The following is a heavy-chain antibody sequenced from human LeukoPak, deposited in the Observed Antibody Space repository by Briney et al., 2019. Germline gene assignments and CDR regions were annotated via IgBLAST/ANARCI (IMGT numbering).Heavy chain of an antibody. J-gene: IGHJ5*02. D-gene: IGHD6-19*01. CDR1: GYTFTSNY. CDR3: ARVVFSSGWPIRYNWFDP. V-gene: IGHV1-46*01. CDR2: ISPSGGST. Sequence: ASVKVSCKAFGYTFTSNYMHWVRQAPGQGPEWMGVISPSGGSTTYAQKFQGRVTLTRDMSTSTDYLELSSLRSEDTAVYYCARVVFSSGWPIRYNWFDPWGQGTLVTVSS.